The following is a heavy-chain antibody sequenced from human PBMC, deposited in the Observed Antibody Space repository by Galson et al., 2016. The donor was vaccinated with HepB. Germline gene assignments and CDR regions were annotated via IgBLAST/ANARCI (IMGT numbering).Heavy chain of an antibody. Sequence: SLRLSCAASGFTFSRYWMHWVRQVPGKGLVWVSRINSDGSSSNYADSVKGRFTISRDNAESTLYLQMNSLRVEDTALYYCAVSMGGAFDWYDYLDYWGQETLVAVTS. D-gene: IGHD3-9*01. CDR2: INSDGSSS. CDR3: AVSMGGAFDWYDYLDY. J-gene: IGHJ4*02. V-gene: IGHV3-74*01. CDR1: GFTFSRYW.